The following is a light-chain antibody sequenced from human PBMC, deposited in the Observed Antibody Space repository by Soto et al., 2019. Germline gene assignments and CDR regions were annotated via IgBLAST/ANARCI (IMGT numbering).Light chain of an antibody. J-gene: IGLJ2*01. CDR3: GAWDSRLSVVL. V-gene: IGLV1-51*01. CDR2: END. CDR1: SSNIGNNY. Sequence: QSLLTQPPSVSAAPGQKVTISCSGSSSNIGNNYVSWYQQLPGTAPRLFIYENDKRPSGIPDRFSGSKSGTSATLGITGLQTGDEADYYCGAWDSRLSVVLFGGGTKLTVL.